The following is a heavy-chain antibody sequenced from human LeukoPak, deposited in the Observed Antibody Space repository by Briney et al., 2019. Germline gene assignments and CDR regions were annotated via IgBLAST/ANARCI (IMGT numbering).Heavy chain of an antibody. V-gene: IGHV3-9*01. J-gene: IGHJ5*02. Sequence: GGSLRLSCAASGFTFDDYAMHWVRQAPGKGLEWVSGICWNSGSVGYADSVKGRFTISRDNAKNSLYLQMNSLRAEDTALYYCAKAYRPNWNYLSWFDPWGQGTLVTVSS. CDR3: AKAYRPNWNYLSWFDP. CDR2: ICWNSGSV. D-gene: IGHD1-7*01. CDR1: GFTFDDYA.